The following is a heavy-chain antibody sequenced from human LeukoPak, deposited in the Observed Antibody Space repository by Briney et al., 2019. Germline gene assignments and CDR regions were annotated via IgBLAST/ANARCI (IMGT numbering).Heavy chain of an antibody. Sequence: GGSLRLSCAASGFTFSSYSMNWVRQAPGKGLEWVSYISRSSTTIYYADSVEGRFTISRDNAKNSLYLQMNSLRAEDTAVYYCASDPLSSSSFDYWGQGTLVTVSS. CDR3: ASDPLSSSSFDY. V-gene: IGHV3-48*01. CDR2: ISRSSTTI. CDR1: GFTFSSYS. J-gene: IGHJ4*02. D-gene: IGHD6-13*01.